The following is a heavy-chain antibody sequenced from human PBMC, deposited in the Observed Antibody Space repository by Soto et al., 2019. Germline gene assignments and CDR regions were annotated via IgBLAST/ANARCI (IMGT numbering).Heavy chain of an antibody. J-gene: IGHJ4*02. D-gene: IGHD3-22*01. CDR1: GYSFATYG. Sequence: QVQLVQSGAEVKKPGASVKVSCKASGYSFATYGFSWVRQAPGQGLECVGWISAHNGDTHYSQNFEGRVTLTTDTSTNTGYRELRSLTSDDTAVYFCATEPIYYNDGSGYYPLGHWGQGTLVTVSS. CDR2: ISAHNGDT. CDR3: ATEPIYYNDGSGYYPLGH. V-gene: IGHV1-18*04.